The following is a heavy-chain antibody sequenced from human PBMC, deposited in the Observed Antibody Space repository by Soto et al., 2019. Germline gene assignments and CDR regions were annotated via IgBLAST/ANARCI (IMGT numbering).Heavy chain of an antibody. CDR3: IYRRAAYDYHGLDV. D-gene: IGHD6-25*01. J-gene: IGHJ6*02. CDR1: GFSLSSSGVG. V-gene: IGHV2-5*01. Sequence: SGPTLVNPTQTLTLTCTFSGFSLSSSGVGVGWIRQPPGKSLEWLAVLYFNGDRRRSPSLENRLTITKDTSKNQVILTMTNMDPVDTATYYCIYRRAAYDYHGLDVWGQGTTVTVSS. CDR2: LYFNGDR.